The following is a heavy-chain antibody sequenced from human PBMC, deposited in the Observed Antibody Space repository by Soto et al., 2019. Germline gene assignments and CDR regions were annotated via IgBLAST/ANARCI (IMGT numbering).Heavy chain of an antibody. CDR3: ARDHQQHAFDY. CDR2: ITAYNGNT. Sequence: ASVKVSRKASGYTFTSYGISWVRQAPGQGLEWMGWITAYNGNTNCAQKLQGRVTMTTDTSTSTADMELRSLTSDDTAVYCGARDHQQHAFDYWGQGTLVTVSS. CDR1: GYTFTSYG. D-gene: IGHD5-18*01. V-gene: IGHV1-18*01. J-gene: IGHJ4*02.